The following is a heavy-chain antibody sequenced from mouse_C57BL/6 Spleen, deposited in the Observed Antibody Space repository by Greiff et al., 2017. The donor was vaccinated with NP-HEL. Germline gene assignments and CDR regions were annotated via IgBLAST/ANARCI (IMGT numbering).Heavy chain of an antibody. CDR2: INPNNGGT. V-gene: IGHV1-22*01. Sequence: VQLQQSGPELVKPGASVKMSCKASGYTFTDYNMHWVKQSHGKSLEWIGYINPNNGGTSYNQKFKGKATLTANKSSSTAYMELRSLTSEDSAVYYCARGGPDGSFDYWGQGTTLTVSS. CDR1: GYTFTDYN. J-gene: IGHJ2*01. D-gene: IGHD1-1*01. CDR3: ARGGPDGSFDY.